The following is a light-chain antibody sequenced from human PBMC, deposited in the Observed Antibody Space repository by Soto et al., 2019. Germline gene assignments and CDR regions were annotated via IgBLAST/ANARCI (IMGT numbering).Light chain of an antibody. V-gene: IGKV3-15*01. CDR1: QSVSSN. J-gene: IGKJ2*01. CDR3: QQHNHWSS. CDR2: AVS. Sequence: EIVMTKSPATLSVSQGARATLSCRASQSVSSNLAWLQQKPGQAPRLILYAVSTRATCVAGRFSGSESGTEFSLTISILQSADYPVYYCQQHNHWSSFRQGTKLEIK.